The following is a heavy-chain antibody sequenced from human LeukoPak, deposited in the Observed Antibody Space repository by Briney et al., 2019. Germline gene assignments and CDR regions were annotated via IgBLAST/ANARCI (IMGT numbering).Heavy chain of an antibody. CDR1: GFTFSSYA. CDR3: AKGDYDFWSGLPFFDY. CDR2: ISGSGGST. J-gene: IGHJ4*02. V-gene: IGHV3-23*01. Sequence: GGSLRLSCVASGFTFSSYAMSWVRQAPGKGLEWVSAISGSGGSTYYADSVKGRFTISRDNSKNTLYLQMNSLRAEDTAVYYCAKGDYDFWSGLPFFDYWGQGTLVTVSS. D-gene: IGHD3-3*01.